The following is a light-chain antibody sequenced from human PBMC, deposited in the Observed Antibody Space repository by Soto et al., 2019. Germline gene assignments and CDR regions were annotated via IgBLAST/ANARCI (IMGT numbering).Light chain of an antibody. J-gene: IGKJ2*01. V-gene: IGKV1-33*01. CDR3: QQYDNYPYT. CDR1: QDITNF. Sequence: DIQMTQSPSSLSASVGDRVTITCQASQDITNFLNWYQQKPGKAPKVLIYDASNLKTGVPSRFSGSGYGTDFTFTISSLQPEDIATYYCQQYDNYPYTFGQGTKVDIK. CDR2: DAS.